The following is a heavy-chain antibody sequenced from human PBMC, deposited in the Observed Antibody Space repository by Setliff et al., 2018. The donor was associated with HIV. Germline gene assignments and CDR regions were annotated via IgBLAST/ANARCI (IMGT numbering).Heavy chain of an antibody. CDR2: IYATGST. CDR3: ARDAGPHYGSGPPLEY. V-gene: IGHV4-4*09. J-gene: IGHJ4*02. D-gene: IGHD3-10*01. CDR1: GGSINSYY. Sequence: TSETLSLTCTVSGGSINSYYWSWIRQPPGKGLEWIGYIYATGSTNYNPSLKGRVTVSVDTAKNQFSLRLSSVTAADTAVYYCARDAGPHYGSGPPLEYWGQGIQVTVSS.